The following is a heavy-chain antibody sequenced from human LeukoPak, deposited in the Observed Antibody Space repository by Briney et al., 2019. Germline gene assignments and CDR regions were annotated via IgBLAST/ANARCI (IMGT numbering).Heavy chain of an antibody. CDR3: ARDTERGFDI. Sequence: SQTLSLTCTVSGGSISSGSYYWSWIRQPAGKGLEWIGRIYTSGSTNYNPSLKSRVTISVDTSKNQFSLKLSSVTAADTAVYYCARDTERGFDIWGQGTMVTVSS. CDR2: IYTSGST. D-gene: IGHD4-11*01. V-gene: IGHV4-61*02. CDR1: GGSISSGSYY. J-gene: IGHJ3*02.